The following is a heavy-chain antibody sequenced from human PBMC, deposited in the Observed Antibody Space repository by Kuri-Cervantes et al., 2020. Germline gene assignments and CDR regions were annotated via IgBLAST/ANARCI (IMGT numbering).Heavy chain of an antibody. CDR2: IYPGDGDT. V-gene: IGHV1-69-2*01. J-gene: IGHJ6*02. CDR3: AIMGPIPTVGLDY. Sequence: VKLQESGAELVKPGASVKISCKASGYPFSSSWMKWVKQRPGKGLEWIGRIYPGDGDTNYNEKFKGKATLTAEKSSSTAYMQHSSLTSEDSAVYFCAIMGPIPTVGLDYWGQGTTLTVSS. CDR1: GYPFSSSW. D-gene: IGHD2-8*01.